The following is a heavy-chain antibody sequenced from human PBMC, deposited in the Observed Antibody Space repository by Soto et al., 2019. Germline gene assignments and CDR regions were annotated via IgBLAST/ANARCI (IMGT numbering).Heavy chain of an antibody. CDR1: GFTFSGSA. CDR3: TRLEDYCSGGSCYLGY. CDR2: IRSKANSYAT. J-gene: IGHJ4*02. Sequence: GGSLRLSCAASGFTFSGSAMHWVRQASGKGLEWVGRIRSKANSYATAYAASVKGRFTISRDDSKNTAYLQMNSLKTEDTAVYYCTRLEDYCSGGSCYLGYWGQGTLVTVSS. D-gene: IGHD2-15*01. V-gene: IGHV3-73*01.